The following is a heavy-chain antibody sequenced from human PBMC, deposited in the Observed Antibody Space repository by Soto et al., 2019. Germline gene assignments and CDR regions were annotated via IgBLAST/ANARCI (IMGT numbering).Heavy chain of an antibody. CDR3: ARESSWSSLDY. J-gene: IGHJ4*02. D-gene: IGHD6-13*01. CDR2: ISSSSSYT. CDR1: GFTFSDYY. Sequence: QVQLVESGGGLVKPGGSLRLSCAASGFTFSDYYMSWIRQAPGKGLEWVSYISSSSSYTNYADSVKGRFTISRDNAKNSLYLQMNSLRAEDTAVYYCARESSWSSLDYWGQGTLVTVSS. V-gene: IGHV3-11*05.